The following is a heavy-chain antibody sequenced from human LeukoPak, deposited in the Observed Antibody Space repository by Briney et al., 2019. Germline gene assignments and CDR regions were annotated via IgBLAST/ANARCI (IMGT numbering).Heavy chain of an antibody. CDR3: ARDRTGDDAFDI. Sequence: SETLSLTCTVSGGSVSSGSYYWSWIRQPPGKGLEWIGYIYYSGSTNYNPSLKSRVTISVDTSKNQFSLKLSSVTAADTAVYYCARDRTGDDAFDIWGQRTMVTVSS. V-gene: IGHV4-61*01. CDR2: IYYSGST. J-gene: IGHJ3*02. CDR1: GGSVSSGSYY. D-gene: IGHD7-27*01.